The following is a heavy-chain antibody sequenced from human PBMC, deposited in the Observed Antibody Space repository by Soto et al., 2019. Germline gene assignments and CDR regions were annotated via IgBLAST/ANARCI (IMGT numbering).Heavy chain of an antibody. V-gene: IGHV1-18*01. CDR3: ARVYDHGSRPWF. D-gene: IGHD3-10*01. CDR1: GYTFTSYV. J-gene: IGHJ4*02. Sequence: GASVKVSCKASGYTFTSYVISWVRQAPGQGLQWMGWISAYNGNTNYAQKLQGRVTMTTDTSTSTAYMELRSLRCDDTAVYYCARVYDHGSRPWFWGQRTPVTVSA. CDR2: ISAYNGNT.